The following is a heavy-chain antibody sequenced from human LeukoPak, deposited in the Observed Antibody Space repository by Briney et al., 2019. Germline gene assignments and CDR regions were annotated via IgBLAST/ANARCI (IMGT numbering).Heavy chain of an antibody. Sequence: SETLSPTCTVSGGSISSGGYSWSWIRQPPGKGLEWIGYIYHSGSTYYNPSLKSRVTMSVDTSKNQFSLKLNSVTAADTAVYYCARRDGYNYFESWGQGTLVTVSS. CDR2: IYHSGST. V-gene: IGHV4-30-2*01. J-gene: IGHJ4*02. CDR3: ARRDGYNYFES. D-gene: IGHD5-24*01. CDR1: GGSISSGGYS.